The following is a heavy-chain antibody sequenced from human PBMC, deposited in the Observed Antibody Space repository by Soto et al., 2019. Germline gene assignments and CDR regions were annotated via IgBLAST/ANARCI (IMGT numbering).Heavy chain of an antibody. V-gene: IGHV3-64D*06. J-gene: IGHJ4*02. CDR2: ISSNGGST. CDR3: VKDRSIDY. Sequence: GGSLRLSCSVSGFSISDYAMHWVRQAPGRGLQYVSSISSNGGSTYYPDSVKGRFTVSRDNSKNTLYLQMSRLRVEDTAIYYCVKDRSIDYWGQGTLVTVSS. CDR1: GFSISDYA. D-gene: IGHD3-10*01.